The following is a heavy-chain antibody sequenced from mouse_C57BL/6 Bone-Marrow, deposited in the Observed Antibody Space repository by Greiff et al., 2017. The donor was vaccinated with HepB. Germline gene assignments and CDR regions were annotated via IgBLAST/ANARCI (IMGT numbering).Heavy chain of an antibody. CDR2: IYPRSGNT. Sequence: QVHVKQSGAELARPGASVKLSCKASGYTFTSYGISWVKQRTGQGLEWIGEIYPRSGNTYYNEKFKGKATLTADKSSSTAYMELRSLTSEDSAVYFCARLGNYAMDYWGQGTSVTVSS. V-gene: IGHV1-81*01. CDR1: GYTFTSYG. J-gene: IGHJ4*01. CDR3: ARLGNYAMDY.